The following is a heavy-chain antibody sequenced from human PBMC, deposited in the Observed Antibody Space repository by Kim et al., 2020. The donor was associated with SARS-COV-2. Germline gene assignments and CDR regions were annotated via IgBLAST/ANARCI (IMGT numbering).Heavy chain of an antibody. CDR1: GYTLTELS. CDR3: ATGLPVVVRIPNDAFDI. D-gene: IGHD3-22*01. CDR2: FDPEDGET. V-gene: IGHV1-24*01. J-gene: IGHJ3*02. Sequence: ASVKVSCKVSGYTLTELSMHWVRQAPGKGLEWMGGFDPEDGETIYAQKFQGRVTMTEDTSTDTAYMELSSLRSEDTAVYYCATGLPVVVRIPNDAFDIWGQGTMVTVSS.